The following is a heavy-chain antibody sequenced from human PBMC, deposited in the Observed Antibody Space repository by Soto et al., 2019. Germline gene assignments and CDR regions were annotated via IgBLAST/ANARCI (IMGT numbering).Heavy chain of an antibody. CDR1: GYRFANYW. V-gene: IGHV5-51*01. J-gene: IGHJ4*02. CDR3: ARLSHSSSPIDY. D-gene: IGHD6-6*01. Sequence: EVQLVQSGAEVKKPGESLKISCKASGYRFANYWVAWVRQMPGKGLEWMGIIYPADSDTRYSPSFRGQVTISADKSITTAYLQWSSLKASDTAMYYCARLSHSSSPIDYWGQGTLVTVSS. CDR2: IYPADSDT.